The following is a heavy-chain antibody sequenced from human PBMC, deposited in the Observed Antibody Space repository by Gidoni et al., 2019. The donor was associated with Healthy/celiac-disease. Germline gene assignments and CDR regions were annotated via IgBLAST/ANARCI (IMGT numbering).Heavy chain of an antibody. D-gene: IGHD6-13*01. CDR2: ISGSGCST. Sequence: EVQLLESGGGLVQPGGSLRLSCAASGFTFSRYAMSWVRQAPGKGLGWVSAISGSGCSTYYADSVKCRFTISRDNSKNTLYLQMNSLRAEDTAVYYCAKAISRYSSSLYYFDYWGQGTLVTVSS. CDR3: AKAISRYSSSLYYFDY. CDR1: GFTFSRYA. V-gene: IGHV3-23*01. J-gene: IGHJ4*02.